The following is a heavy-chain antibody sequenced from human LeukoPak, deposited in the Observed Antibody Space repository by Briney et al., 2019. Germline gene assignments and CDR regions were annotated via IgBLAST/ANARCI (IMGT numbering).Heavy chain of an antibody. Sequence: SGGSLRLSCAASGFTFSDYTMNWVRQAPGKGLEWVSSISSSGTYKYYADSVKGRFTISRDNAQNSLYLQMNSLRAEDSSVYYCARPTTATTISADAFDIWGQGTMVTVSS. J-gene: IGHJ3*02. V-gene: IGHV3-21*01. CDR1: GFTFSDYT. D-gene: IGHD4-17*01. CDR3: ARPTTATTISADAFDI. CDR2: ISSSGTYK.